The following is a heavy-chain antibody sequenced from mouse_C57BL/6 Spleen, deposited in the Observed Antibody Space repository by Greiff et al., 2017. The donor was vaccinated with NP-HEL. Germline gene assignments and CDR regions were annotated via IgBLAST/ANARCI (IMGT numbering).Heavy chain of an antibody. D-gene: IGHD3-2*02. CDR1: GYSFTDYN. CDR2: INPNYGTT. Sequence: EVQLQQSGPELVKPGASVKISCKASGYSFTDYNMNWVKQSNGKSLEWIGVINPNYGTTSYNQKFQGKATLTVDQSSSTAYMQLNSLTSEDSAVYYCARGGAAQATAWFAYWGQGTLVTVSA. CDR3: ARGGAAQATAWFAY. V-gene: IGHV1-39*01. J-gene: IGHJ3*01.